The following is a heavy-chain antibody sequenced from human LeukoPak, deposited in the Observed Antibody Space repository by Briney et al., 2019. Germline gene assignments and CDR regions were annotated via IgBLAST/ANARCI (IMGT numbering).Heavy chain of an antibody. D-gene: IGHD5-18*01. CDR3: ARSGLGWGFTAMPSTDWFDP. CDR2: ISAYNGNT. CDR1: GYTFTSYG. V-gene: IGHV1-18*01. Sequence: APVTVSCKASGYTFTSYGISWVRQAPGQGLEWMGWISAYNGNTNYAQKLQGRVTMTTDTSTSTAYMELRSLRSDDTAVYYCARSGLGWGFTAMPSTDWFDPWGQGTLVTVSS. J-gene: IGHJ5*02.